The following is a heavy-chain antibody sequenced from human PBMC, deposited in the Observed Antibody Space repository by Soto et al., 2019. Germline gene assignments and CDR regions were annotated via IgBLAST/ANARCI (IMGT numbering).Heavy chain of an antibody. D-gene: IGHD2-15*01. CDR2: ISSSSSYI. Sequence: EVQLVESGGGLVKPGGSLRLSCAASGFTFSSYSMNWVRQAPGKGLEWVSSISSSSSYIYYADSVKGRFTISRDNAKNSQYMQMNRMRAEGTAVYYCAREYCSGGSCYGYYYYMDVWGKGTAVTVSS. CDR1: GFTFSSYS. J-gene: IGHJ6*03. V-gene: IGHV3-21*01. CDR3: AREYCSGGSCYGYYYYMDV.